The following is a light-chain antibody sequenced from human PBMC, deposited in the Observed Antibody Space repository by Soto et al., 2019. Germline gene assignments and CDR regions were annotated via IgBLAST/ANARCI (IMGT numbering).Light chain of an antibody. Sequence: QSVLTQPASVSGSPGQSITRSCTGTSSNVGSYKLVSWYQQHPGKAPKLMIFEVNKRPSGVSNRFSGSKSGNTASLTISGLKVEDEADYYCCSSGGSPTYVFGTGTKVTVL. V-gene: IGLV2-23*02. CDR3: CSSGGSPTYV. CDR1: SSNVGSYKL. J-gene: IGLJ1*01. CDR2: EVN.